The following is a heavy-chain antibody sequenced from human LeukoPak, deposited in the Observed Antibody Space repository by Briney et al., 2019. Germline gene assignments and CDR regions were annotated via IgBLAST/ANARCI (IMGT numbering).Heavy chain of an antibody. D-gene: IGHD4-17*01. CDR3: ARLGIYGDSYFDY. CDR2: IYYSGST. CDR1: DGSTSSYY. Sequence: SETLSLTCTVSDGSTSSYYWSWIRQPPGKGLEWIGYIYYSGSTNYNPSLKSRVTISVDTSKNQFSLKLSSVTAADTAVYYCARLGIYGDSYFDYWGQGTLVTVSS. J-gene: IGHJ4*02. V-gene: IGHV4-59*01.